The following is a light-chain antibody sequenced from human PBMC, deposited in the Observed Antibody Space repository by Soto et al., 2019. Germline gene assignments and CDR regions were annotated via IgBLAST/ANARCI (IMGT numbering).Light chain of an antibody. V-gene: IGKV1-5*03. CDR2: KAS. CDR3: QQYKNYVYT. Sequence: DIQMTQSPPTLAANVGDRVTITCRASQSISSWLAWYQQKPGKAPKLLIYKASILENGVPSRFSGSGSGTEFTLTITSLQPDDFATYYCQQYKNYVYTFGQGTNLEIK. J-gene: IGKJ2*01. CDR1: QSISSW.